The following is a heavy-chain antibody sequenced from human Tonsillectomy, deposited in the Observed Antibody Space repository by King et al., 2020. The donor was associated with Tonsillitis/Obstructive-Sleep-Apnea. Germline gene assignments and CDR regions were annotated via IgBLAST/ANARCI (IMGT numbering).Heavy chain of an antibody. V-gene: IGHV3-74*01. CDR2: INSDGSST. J-gene: IGHJ5*02. CDR3: ARESGETVPAAIQNNWFDP. Sequence: VQLVESGGGLVQPGGSLRLSCAASGFTFSSYWMDWVRQAPGKGLVWVSRINSDGSSTSYADSVKGRFTISRDNAKSTLYLQMNTLRAGDTAVYYCARESGETVPAAIQNNWFDPWGQGTLVTVSS. D-gene: IGHD2-2*02. CDR1: GFTFSSYW.